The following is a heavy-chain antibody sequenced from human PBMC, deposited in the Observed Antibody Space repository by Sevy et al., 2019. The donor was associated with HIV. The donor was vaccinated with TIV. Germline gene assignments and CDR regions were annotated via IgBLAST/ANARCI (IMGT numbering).Heavy chain of an antibody. Sequence: SETLSLTCTVSGGSVSSGSYYWSWIRQPPGKGLEWIGYIYYSGSTNYNPSLKSRVTISVDTSKNQFSLKLSSVTAADTAVYYCARDRVTIFGVTIDYYFDYWGQGTLVTVSS. CDR3: ARDRVTIFGVTIDYYFDY. J-gene: IGHJ4*02. CDR1: GGSVSSGSYY. CDR2: IYYSGST. V-gene: IGHV4-61*01. D-gene: IGHD3-3*01.